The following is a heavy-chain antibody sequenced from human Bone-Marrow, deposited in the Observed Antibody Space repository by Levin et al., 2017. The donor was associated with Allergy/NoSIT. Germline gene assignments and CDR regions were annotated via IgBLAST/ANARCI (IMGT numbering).Heavy chain of an antibody. D-gene: IGHD3-16*01. CDR2: IKHDGSAT. CDR1: GFPFSCFW. Sequence: GGSLRLSCAASGFPFSCFWMGWVRQTPGKGLEWVANIKHDGSATSYVDSVKGRFTLSLSHAKNSLYLQMNSLRAEDTAVYYCARVVSGGWGQGTLVPVSS. V-gene: IGHV3-7*01. CDR3: ARVVSGG. J-gene: IGHJ4*02.